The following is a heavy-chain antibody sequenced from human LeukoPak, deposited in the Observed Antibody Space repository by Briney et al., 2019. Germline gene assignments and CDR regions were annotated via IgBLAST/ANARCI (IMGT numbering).Heavy chain of an antibody. V-gene: IGHV1-46*01. J-gene: IGHJ4*02. CDR3: ARGRSSGWKRGGFDY. CDR1: GYTFTSYY. Sequence: ASVKVSCKASGYTFTSYYMHWVRQAPGQGLEWMGIINPSGGSTSYAQKFQGRVTMTRDTSTSTVYMELSSLRSEDTAVYYCARGRSSGWKRGGFDYWGQGTLVTVSS. CDR2: INPSGGST. D-gene: IGHD6-19*01.